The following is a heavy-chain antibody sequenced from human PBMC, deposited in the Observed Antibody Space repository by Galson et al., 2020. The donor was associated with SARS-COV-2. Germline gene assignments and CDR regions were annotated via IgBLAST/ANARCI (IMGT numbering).Heavy chain of an antibody. CDR3: ARPHTPYYDGDWFDP. CDR1: GYSFTSYW. Sequence: GESLKISCKGSGYSFTSYWIGLVRQMPGKGLEWMGIIYPGDSDTRYSPSFQGQVTISADKSISTAYLQWSSLKASDTAMYYCARPHTPYYDGDWFDPWGQGTLVTVSS. V-gene: IGHV5-51*01. J-gene: IGHJ5*02. CDR2: IYPGDSDT. D-gene: IGHD3-22*01.